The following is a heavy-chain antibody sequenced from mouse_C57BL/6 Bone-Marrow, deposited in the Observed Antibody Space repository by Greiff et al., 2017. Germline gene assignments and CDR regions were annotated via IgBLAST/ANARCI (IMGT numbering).Heavy chain of an antibody. CDR3: ARTCYGQLLRNIKNYYAMDY. Sequence: QVQLQQSGAELARPGASVKLSCKASGYTFTSYGISWVKQRTGQGLEWIGEIYPRSGNTYYNEKFKGKATLTADKSSSTAYMELRSLTSEDSAVYFCARTCYGQLLRNIKNYYAMDYWGQGTSVTVSS. D-gene: IGHD1-1*01. CDR2: IYPRSGNT. CDR1: GYTFTSYG. V-gene: IGHV1-81*01. J-gene: IGHJ4*01.